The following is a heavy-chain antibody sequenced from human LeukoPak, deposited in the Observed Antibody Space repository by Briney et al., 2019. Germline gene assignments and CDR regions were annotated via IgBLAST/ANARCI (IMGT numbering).Heavy chain of an antibody. CDR3: ARGRGSYSTFPYNWFDP. CDR1: GFTFTSSA. V-gene: IGHV1-58*01. J-gene: IGHJ5*02. D-gene: IGHD1-26*01. Sequence: ASVKVSCKASGFTFTSSAVQWVRQARGQRLEWIGWIVVGSGNTNYAQKFQERVTITRDMSTSTAYMELSSLRSEDTAVYYCARGRGSYSTFPYNWFDPWGQGTLVTVSS. CDR2: IVVGSGNT.